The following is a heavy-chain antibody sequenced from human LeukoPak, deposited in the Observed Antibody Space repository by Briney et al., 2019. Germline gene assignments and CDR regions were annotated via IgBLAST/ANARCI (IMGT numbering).Heavy chain of an antibody. CDR2: INHGGTT. D-gene: IGHD1-7*01. V-gene: IGHV4-34*01. CDR3: VRDSTGTLAFDV. CDR1: GGSFSNYY. Sequence: SETLSLTCAVYGGSFSNYYWSWIRQPPGKGLEWIGEINHGGTTKYNPSLKSRPTMSVDTSKNDFSLRLNSVTASDTAIYYCVRDSTGTLAFDVWGQGTMVTVSS. J-gene: IGHJ3*01.